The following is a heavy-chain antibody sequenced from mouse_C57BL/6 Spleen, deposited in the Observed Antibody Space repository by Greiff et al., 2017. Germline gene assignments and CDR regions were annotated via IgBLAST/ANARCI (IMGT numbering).Heavy chain of an antibody. CDR3: TRHGNSYWYFDV. D-gene: IGHD2-1*01. V-gene: IGHV1-15*01. Sequence: VQLQQSGAELVRPGASVTLSCKASGYTFTDYEMHWVKQTPVHGLEWIGAIDPETGGTAYNQTFKGKAILTADKSSSTAYMELRSLTSEDSAVYYCTRHGNSYWYFDVWGTGTTVTVSS. CDR2: IDPETGGT. CDR1: GYTFTDYE. J-gene: IGHJ1*03.